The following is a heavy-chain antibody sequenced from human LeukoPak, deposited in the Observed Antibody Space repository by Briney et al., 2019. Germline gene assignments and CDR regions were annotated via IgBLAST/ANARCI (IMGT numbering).Heavy chain of an antibody. D-gene: IGHD4-23*01. CDR1: GFTFDDYA. CDR2: ISWNSGDI. J-gene: IGHJ4*02. CDR3: AKDRHGGNSGTLDY. Sequence: GRSLRLSCAASGFTFDDYAMHWVRHAPGKGLEWISGISWNSGDIAYADSVKGRFTISRDNAKNSLYLHMNSLRPEDTAFYYCAKDRHGGNSGTLDYWGQGTLVTVSS. V-gene: IGHV3-9*01.